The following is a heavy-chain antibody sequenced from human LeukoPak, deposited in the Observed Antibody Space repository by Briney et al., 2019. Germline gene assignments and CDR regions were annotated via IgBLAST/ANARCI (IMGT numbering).Heavy chain of an antibody. CDR2: IRHDGNIE. J-gene: IGHJ4*02. Sequence: GGSLRLSCAASGFIFSSYGMHWVRQAPGKGLEWVAYIRHDGNIEDYAESVKGRFIISRDNSKSTLYLQMNSLRIEDTAVFYCAKKAPGDWVPLDSWGQGTLVTVSS. D-gene: IGHD3-9*01. CDR1: GFIFSSYG. V-gene: IGHV3-30*02. CDR3: AKKAPGDWVPLDS.